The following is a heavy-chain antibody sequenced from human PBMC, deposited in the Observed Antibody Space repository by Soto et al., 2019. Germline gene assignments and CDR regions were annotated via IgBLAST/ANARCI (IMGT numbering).Heavy chain of an antibody. V-gene: IGHV1-3*01. CDR3: AREVVNSYGRGRAFDF. CDR2: INAGNGNT. D-gene: IGHD5-18*01. Sequence: ASVKVSCKSSGYPFTSYAIHWVRQAPGQRLEWMGWINAGNGNTKYSQKFQGRVTITRDTSASTAYMELSSLRSEDTAVYYCAREVVNSYGRGRAFDFWGQGTLVTVSS. CDR1: GYPFTSYA. J-gene: IGHJ4*02.